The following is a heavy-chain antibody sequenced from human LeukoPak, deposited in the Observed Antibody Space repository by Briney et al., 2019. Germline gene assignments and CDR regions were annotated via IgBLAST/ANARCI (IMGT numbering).Heavy chain of an antibody. D-gene: IGHD1-26*01. CDR1: GVTFSGYA. CDR2: ISYDAIDK. J-gene: IGHJ4*02. V-gene: IGHV3-30*07. CDR3: VRGGGSFDS. Sequence: GGSLSLACAASGVTFSGYAMHWVRQPPGKGLEWVAVISYDAIDKYYADSVKGRSTTSRDNSKNPLHLQMSRLRAEDTAVYYCVRGGGSFDSWGQGTLVTVSS.